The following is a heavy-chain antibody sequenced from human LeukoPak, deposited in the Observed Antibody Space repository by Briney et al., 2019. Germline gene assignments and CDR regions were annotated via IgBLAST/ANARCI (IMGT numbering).Heavy chain of an antibody. V-gene: IGHV1-69*10. J-gene: IGHJ4*02. CDR1: GGTFSSYA. Sequence: SVKVSCKASGGTFSSYAISWVRQAPGQGLEWMGGIIPILGIANYAQKFQGRVTITADKSTSTAYMELSSLRSDDTTVYYCATDEIGAWEPFDYWGQGTLVTVSS. CDR3: ATDEIGAWEPFDY. CDR2: IIPILGIA. D-gene: IGHD1-26*01.